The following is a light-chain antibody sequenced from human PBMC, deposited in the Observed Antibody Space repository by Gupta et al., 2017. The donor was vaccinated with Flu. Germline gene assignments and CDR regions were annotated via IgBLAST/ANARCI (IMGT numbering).Light chain of an antibody. CDR3: QSYDSSLRGAV. CDR2: DNN. V-gene: IGLV1-40*01. CDR1: SSNIGADYA. Sequence: QSVLTQPPSVSGAPGQRVTISCTGSSSNIGADYAVHWYQQFPGTAPNLLIYDNNNRPSGVPDRFSGSKSGTSASLAITGLQAEDEADDYCQSYDSSLRGAVFGGGTKVTVL. J-gene: IGLJ3*02.